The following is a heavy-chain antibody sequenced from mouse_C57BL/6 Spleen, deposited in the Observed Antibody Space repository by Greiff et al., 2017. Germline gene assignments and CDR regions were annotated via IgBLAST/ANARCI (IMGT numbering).Heavy chain of an antibody. J-gene: IGHJ2*01. D-gene: IGHD1-1*01. Sequence: QVQLQQSGAELVRPGASVTLSCKASGYTFTDYEMHWVQQTPVHGLEWIGAIDPETGGTAYNQKFKGKAILTADKSSSTAYMELRSLTSEDSAVYYCTRTPYDSSPYYFDYWGQGTTLTVSS. CDR2: IDPETGGT. V-gene: IGHV1-15*01. CDR3: TRTPYDSSPYYFDY. CDR1: GYTFTDYE.